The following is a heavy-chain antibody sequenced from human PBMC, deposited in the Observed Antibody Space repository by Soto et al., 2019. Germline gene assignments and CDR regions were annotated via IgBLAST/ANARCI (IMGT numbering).Heavy chain of an antibody. V-gene: IGHV1-2*04. J-gene: IGHJ6*03. CDR3: ARESGGATATLDYYYFYMDV. Sequence: QVQLVQSGAGVKKPGASVTVPCRSSGDTFNDYYIHWVRQAPGQGLERMGWINPNGGGTKYAQKFQGWVSMTRDTSIRTVDMHLSRLRSDDTAVYYCARESGGATATLDYYYFYMDVWGTGTTVTVSS. CDR1: GDTFNDYY. CDR2: INPNGGGT. D-gene: IGHD5-12*01.